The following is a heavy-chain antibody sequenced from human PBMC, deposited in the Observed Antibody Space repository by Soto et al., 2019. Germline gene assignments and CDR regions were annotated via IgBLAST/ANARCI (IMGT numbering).Heavy chain of an antibody. Sequence: GGSLRLSCAASGFSFSDYSMTWVRQTPGRGLEWVSTLTRGGTSFYADSVKGRFTISRDNSKNTVSLQMHSLRAEDTALYHCAKRATTVPTPGNYFDSWGQGTLVTVSS. J-gene: IGHJ4*02. V-gene: IGHV3-23*01. CDR3: AKRATTVPTPGNYFDS. CDR1: GFSFSDYS. CDR2: LTRGGTS. D-gene: IGHD1-1*01.